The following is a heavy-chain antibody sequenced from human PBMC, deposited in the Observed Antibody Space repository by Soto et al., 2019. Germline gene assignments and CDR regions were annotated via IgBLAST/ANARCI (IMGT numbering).Heavy chain of an antibody. CDR1: GFTFSSYS. V-gene: IGHV3-48*04. D-gene: IGHD6-13*01. CDR3: ARDLLLAAADY. Sequence: GGSLRLSCAASGFTFSSYSMNWVRQAPGKGLEWVSYISSSSSTIYYADSVKGRFTISRVNAKNSLYLQMNSLRAEDTAVYYCARDLLLAAADYWGQGTLVTVSS. J-gene: IGHJ4*02. CDR2: ISSSSSTI.